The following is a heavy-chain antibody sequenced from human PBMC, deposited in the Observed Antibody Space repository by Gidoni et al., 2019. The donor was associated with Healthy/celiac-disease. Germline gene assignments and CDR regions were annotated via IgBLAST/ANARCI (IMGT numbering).Heavy chain of an antibody. D-gene: IGHD2-8*01. Sequence: EVQLLESGGGLVQPGGSLRLSCAASGFTFSSYAMSWVRQAPGKGLEWVSAISGSGGSTYYADSVKGRFTISRDNSKNTLYLQMNSLRAEDTAVYYCARIVLMVYAMGDYWGQGTLVTVSS. CDR1: GFTFSSYA. CDR3: ARIVLMVYAMGDY. V-gene: IGHV3-23*01. CDR2: ISGSGGST. J-gene: IGHJ4*02.